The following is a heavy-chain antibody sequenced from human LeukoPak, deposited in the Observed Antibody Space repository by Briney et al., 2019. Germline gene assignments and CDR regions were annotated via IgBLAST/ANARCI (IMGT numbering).Heavy chain of an antibody. J-gene: IGHJ5*02. CDR3: ARDNFSFGRYGDYVRVGFDP. Sequence: GGSLRLSCAASGFTFSSYSMNWVRQAPGKGLEWVSSISSSSSYIYYADSAKGRFTISRDNAKNSLYLQMNSLRAEDTAVYYCARDNFSFGRYGDYVRVGFDPWGQGTLVTVSS. V-gene: IGHV3-21*01. CDR1: GFTFSSYS. D-gene: IGHD4-17*01. CDR2: ISSSSSYI.